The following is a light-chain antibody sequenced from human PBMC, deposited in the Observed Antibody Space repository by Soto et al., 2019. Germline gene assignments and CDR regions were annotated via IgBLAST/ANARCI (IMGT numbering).Light chain of an antibody. CDR1: SGHSSYI. Sequence: VLTQSTSASASLGSSVKLTCTLSSGHSSYIIAWHQQQPGKAPRYLMKLEGSGSYNKGSGVPDRFSGSSSGADRYLTISNLQFEDEADYYCETWDFNTRVFGGGTKLTVL. CDR3: ETWDFNTRV. V-gene: IGLV4-60*02. J-gene: IGLJ3*02. CDR2: LEGSGSY.